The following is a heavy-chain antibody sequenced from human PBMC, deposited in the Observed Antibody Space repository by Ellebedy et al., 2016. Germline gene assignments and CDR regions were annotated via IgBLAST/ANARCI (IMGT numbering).Heavy chain of an antibody. CDR1: GGSTAGSDFP. CDR3: APAYAGHNPNWFRP. J-gene: IGHJ5*02. CDR2: IIYTGGT. Sequence: SETLSLTCAVSGGSTAGSDFPFAWIRQPPGMGLVWIASIIYTGGTSLNPSLKSRVTISIDASENQFSLKVTSVTAADTAVYYCAPAYAGHNPNWFRPWGQGTLVTAAS. V-gene: IGHV4-39*01. D-gene: IGHD4-23*01.